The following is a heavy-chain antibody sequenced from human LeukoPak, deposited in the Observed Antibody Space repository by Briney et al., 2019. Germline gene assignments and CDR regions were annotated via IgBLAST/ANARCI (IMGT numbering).Heavy chain of an antibody. CDR2: LYPGDSDT. D-gene: IGHD2-15*01. J-gene: IGHJ3*02. CDR1: GYSFTSYW. Sequence: GESLKISCKGSGYSFTSYWIGWVRQMPGKGLEWMGILYPGDSDTRYGPSFQGHVTMSADKSLNTAYMQWSSLKASDTAMYYCARLLGYCSGGTCYSAEDAFDIWGQGTVVTVSS. CDR3: ARLLGYCSGGTCYSAEDAFDI. V-gene: IGHV5-51*01.